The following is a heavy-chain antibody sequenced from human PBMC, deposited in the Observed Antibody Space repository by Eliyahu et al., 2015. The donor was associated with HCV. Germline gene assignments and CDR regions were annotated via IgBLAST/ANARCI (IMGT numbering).Heavy chain of an antibody. CDR3: AKDRGASYYYDNAGCDY. D-gene: IGHD3-9*01. CDR2: ISSSGGST. J-gene: IGHJ4*02. Sequence: GFTFSSYAMSWVRQAPGKGLEWVSAISSSGGSTYYADSVKGRFTISRDNSQNTVYMEMNSLRSEDTAEYYCAKDRGASYYYDNAGCDYWGQGTLVTVSS. V-gene: IGHV3-23*01. CDR1: GFTFSSYA.